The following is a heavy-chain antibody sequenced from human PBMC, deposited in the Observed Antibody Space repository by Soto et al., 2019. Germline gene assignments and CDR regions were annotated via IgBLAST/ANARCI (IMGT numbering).Heavy chain of an antibody. CDR3: VGGAGWELDY. CDR2: IRQDGTET. Sequence: EAQLVESGGGLVQPGGSLRLSCAASGFTFSPYWMNWARQAPGMGLEWLAIIRQDGTETHYVDSVKGRFTISRDNTKNSLFLQMNNLRADDTAVYYCVGGAGWELDYWGQGTLVTVSS. D-gene: IGHD1-26*01. V-gene: IGHV3-7*03. J-gene: IGHJ4*02. CDR1: GFTFSPYW.